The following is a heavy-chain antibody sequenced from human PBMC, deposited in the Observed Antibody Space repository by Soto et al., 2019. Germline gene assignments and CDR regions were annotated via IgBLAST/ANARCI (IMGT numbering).Heavy chain of an antibody. J-gene: IGHJ4*02. CDR3: ASTRGSYYSNPESYFDY. V-gene: IGHV4-59*01. CDR1: GGSISSYY. Sequence: SETLSLTCTVSGGSISSYYWSWIRQPPGKGLEWIGYIYYSGSTNYNPSLKSRVTISVDTSKNQFSLKLSSVTAADTAVYYWASTRGSYYSNPESYFDYWGQGTLVTVSS. D-gene: IGHD1-26*01. CDR2: IYYSGST.